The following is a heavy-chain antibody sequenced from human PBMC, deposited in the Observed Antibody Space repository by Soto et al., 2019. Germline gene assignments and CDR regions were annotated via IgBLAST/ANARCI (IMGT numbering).Heavy chain of an antibody. CDR3: ARVDNILTGAQIDY. J-gene: IGHJ4*02. V-gene: IGHV3-21*01. CDR1: GFTFSSYS. CDR2: ISSSSSYI. D-gene: IGHD3-9*01. Sequence: PVGSLRLSCAASGFTFSSYSMNWVRQAPGKGLEWVSSISSSSSYIYYADSVKGRFTISRDNAKNSLYLQMNSLRAEDTAVYYCARVDNILTGAQIDYWGQGTLVTVSS.